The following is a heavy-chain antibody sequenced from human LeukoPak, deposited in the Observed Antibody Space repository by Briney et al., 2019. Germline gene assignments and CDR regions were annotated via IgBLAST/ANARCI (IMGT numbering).Heavy chain of an antibody. CDR2: ISSSSSYI. J-gene: IGHJ4*02. Sequence: GGSLRLSCAASGFTFSNYAMNWVRQAPGKGLEWVSSISSSSSYIYYADSVKGRFTISRDNAKNSLYLQMNSLRAEDTAVYYCARDSPMPESLLRVVPAGEFDYWGQGTLVTVSS. CDR3: ARDSPMPESLLRVVPAGEFDY. D-gene: IGHD2-2*01. CDR1: GFTFSNYA. V-gene: IGHV3-21*01.